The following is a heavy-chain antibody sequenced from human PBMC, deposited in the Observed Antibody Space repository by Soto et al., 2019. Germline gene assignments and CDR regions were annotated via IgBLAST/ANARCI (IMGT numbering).Heavy chain of an antibody. CDR3: AKTLYSYGPRFDY. CDR2: IYYSGST. D-gene: IGHD5-18*01. V-gene: IGHV4-31*03. J-gene: IGHJ4*02. Sequence: PSETLSLTCTVSGGSISSGGYYWSWIRQHPGKGLEWIGYIYYSGSTYYNPSLKSRVTISVDTSKNQFSLKLNSVTAADTAVYYCAKTLYSYGPRFDYWGQGTLVTVSS. CDR1: GGSISSGGYY.